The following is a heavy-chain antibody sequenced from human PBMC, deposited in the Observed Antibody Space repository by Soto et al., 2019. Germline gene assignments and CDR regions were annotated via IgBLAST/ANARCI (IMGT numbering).Heavy chain of an antibody. CDR1: AFTSSSYE. CDR3: SREDFLKPDPADY. J-gene: IGHJ4*02. Sequence: GGSLRLASAASAFTSSSYELLWVRLVLDKGLEWVAVIWYDGSNKYYADSVKGRFTISRDNSKNTLYLQMNSLRAEDTAVYYCSREDFLKPDPADYWSQGTPDTGSS. V-gene: IGHV3-33*01. CDR2: IWYDGSNK.